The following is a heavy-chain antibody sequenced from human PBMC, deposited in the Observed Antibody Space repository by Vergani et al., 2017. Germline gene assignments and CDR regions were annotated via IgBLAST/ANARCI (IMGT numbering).Heavy chain of an antibody. J-gene: IGHJ6*02. Sequence: QVQLVQSGAEVKKPGASVKVSCKASGYTFTGYYMHWVRQAPGQGLEWMGWINPNIGGTNYAQKFKGWVTMTRDTSISTAYMELSRLRSDDTAVYYCAREHYYGAGSYSRYYYYYGMDVWGQGTTVTVSS. CDR3: AREHYYGAGSYSRYYYYYGMDV. D-gene: IGHD3-10*01. CDR1: GYTFTGYY. CDR2: INPNIGGT. V-gene: IGHV1-2*04.